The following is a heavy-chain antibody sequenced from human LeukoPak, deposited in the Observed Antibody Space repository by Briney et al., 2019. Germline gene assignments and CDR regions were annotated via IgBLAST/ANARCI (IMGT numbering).Heavy chain of an antibody. V-gene: IGHV1-2*02. CDR1: GYTFTGYY. J-gene: IGHJ4*02. CDR3: ARANHYYGSGSPIDY. Sequence: ASVKVSCKASGYTFTGYYMHWVRQAPGQGLEWMGWINPNSGGTNYAQKFQGGVTMTRDTSISTAYMELSRLRSDDTAVYYCARANHYYGSGSPIDYWGQGTLVTVSS. CDR2: INPNSGGT. D-gene: IGHD3-10*01.